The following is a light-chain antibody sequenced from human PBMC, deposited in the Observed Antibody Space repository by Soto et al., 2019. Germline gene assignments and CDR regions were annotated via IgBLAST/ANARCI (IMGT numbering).Light chain of an antibody. J-gene: IGKJ1*01. Sequence: ERVMTQSPATLSVSPGERATLSCRASQRISNYLAWYQQKPGQAPRLLLSGASTRATGIPARFSGSGSGTEFTLTISSLQSEDFAVYYCQQYNNWPPTFGQGTKVDIK. CDR2: GAS. CDR3: QQYNNWPPT. CDR1: QRISNY. V-gene: IGKV3-15*01.